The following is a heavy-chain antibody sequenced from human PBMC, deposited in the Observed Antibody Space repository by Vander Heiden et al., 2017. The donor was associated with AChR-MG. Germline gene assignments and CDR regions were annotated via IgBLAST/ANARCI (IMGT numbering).Heavy chain of an antibody. V-gene: IGHV4-34*01. CDR3: AREGRLRFDY. Sequence: QVQLQQWGAGLLKPSETLSLTCAVYGGSFSGYYWSWIRQPPGKGLEWIGEINNSGSTNDNPSLKSRVTISVDTSKNQFSLKMSSVTAADTAVYYCAREGRLRFDYWGQGTLVTVSS. D-gene: IGHD3-16*01. CDR1: GGSFSGYY. J-gene: IGHJ4*02. CDR2: INNSGST.